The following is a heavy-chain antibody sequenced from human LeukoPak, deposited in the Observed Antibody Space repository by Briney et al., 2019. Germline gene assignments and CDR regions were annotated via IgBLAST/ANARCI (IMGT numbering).Heavy chain of an antibody. D-gene: IGHD4-17*01. CDR1: GGTFGSYA. CDR2: INPNSGGT. V-gene: IGHV1-2*02. CDR3: ARALLKVTTGGY. J-gene: IGHJ4*02. Sequence: ASVKVSCKASGGTFGSYAITWVRQAPGQGLEWMGWINPNSGGTNYAQEFQGRVTMTRDTSISTAYMELSRLRSDDTAIYYCARALLKVTTGGYWGQGTLVTVSS.